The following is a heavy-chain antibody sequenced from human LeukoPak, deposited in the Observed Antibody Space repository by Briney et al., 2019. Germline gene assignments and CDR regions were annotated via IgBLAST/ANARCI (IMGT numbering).Heavy chain of an antibody. J-gene: IGHJ4*02. D-gene: IGHD3-9*01. V-gene: IGHV4-4*07. Sequence: PSETLSLTCTVSGGSINNYYWTWLRQPAGKGLEWIGRIYSSGKTNYNPSLKSRVTMSVDTSNNQLSLMMTSVTAADTAVFYCARTPQGDNYFDYWGQGHLVTVSS. CDR2: IYSSGKT. CDR1: GGSINNYY. CDR3: ARTPQGDNYFDY.